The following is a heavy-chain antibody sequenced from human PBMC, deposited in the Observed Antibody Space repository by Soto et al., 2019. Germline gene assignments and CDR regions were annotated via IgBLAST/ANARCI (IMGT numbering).Heavy chain of an antibody. CDR2: TNQDGSEK. CDR1: GFSLISYW. J-gene: IGHJ4*02. CDR3: ARGSRPTSY. D-gene: IGHD1-26*01. V-gene: IGHV3-7*01. Sequence: WGSLRLSCAASGFSLISYWITLVRHAPCKWLEWVANTNQDGSEKYYVDSVKGRFTISRDNPKNSLYLQMNSLRAEDTAVYYCARGSRPTSYWGQGTLVTVSS.